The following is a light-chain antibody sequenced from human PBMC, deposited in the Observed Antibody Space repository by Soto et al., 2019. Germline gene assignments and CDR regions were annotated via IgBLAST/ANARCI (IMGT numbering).Light chain of an antibody. CDR2: GAS. Sequence: EIVMTQSPATLSVSPGEGATLSCRASQSVSSKLAWYQQKPGQAPRLLIYGASTRATGIPARFSGSGSGTEFSLRISSLQSEDFAVYYCQQYNNWPETFGQGTKVDIK. CDR1: QSVSSK. V-gene: IGKV3-15*01. J-gene: IGKJ1*01. CDR3: QQYNNWPET.